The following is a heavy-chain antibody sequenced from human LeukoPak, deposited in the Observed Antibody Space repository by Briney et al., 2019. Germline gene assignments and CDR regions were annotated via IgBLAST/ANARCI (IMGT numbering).Heavy chain of an antibody. J-gene: IGHJ3*02. CDR2: ISGSGGST. V-gene: IGHV3-23*01. Sequence: GGSLRLSCAASGFTFSSYAMSWVRQAPGKGLEWVSAISGSGGSTYYADSVEGRFTISRDNSKNTLYLQMNSLRAEDTAVYYXXXXXYSSGPQDAFDIWGQGTMVTVSS. CDR3: XXXXYSSGPQDAFDI. CDR1: GFTFSSYA. D-gene: IGHD6-19*01.